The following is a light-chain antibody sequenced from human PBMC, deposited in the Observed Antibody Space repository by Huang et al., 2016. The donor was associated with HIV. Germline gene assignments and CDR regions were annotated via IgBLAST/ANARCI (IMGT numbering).Light chain of an antibody. J-gene: IGKJ4*01. V-gene: IGKV3-20*01. CDR3: QQYLSSPLT. Sequence: DSVLTQSPGTLSLSPRERAALSCRGSQNITNNFVAWYQQRSGQSPRLRLYGASNRAMGIPDRFSGSGSGTDFTLIISRLEPQDSAVYYCQQYLSSPLTFGGGTNVEIK. CDR1: QNITNNF. CDR2: GAS.